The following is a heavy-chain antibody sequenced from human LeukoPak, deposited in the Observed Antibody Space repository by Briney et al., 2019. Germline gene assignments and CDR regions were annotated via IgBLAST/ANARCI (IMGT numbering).Heavy chain of an antibody. CDR1: GFTFSSYA. Sequence: PGGSLRLSCAASGFTFSSYAMHWVRQAPGKGLEWVAVISYDGSNKYYADSVKGRFTISRDNSKNTLYLQMNSLRAEDTAVYYCAKTSGYSSGPNWFDPWGQGTLVTISP. CDR3: AKTSGYSSGPNWFDP. J-gene: IGHJ5*02. CDR2: ISYDGSNK. V-gene: IGHV3-30-3*02. D-gene: IGHD6-19*01.